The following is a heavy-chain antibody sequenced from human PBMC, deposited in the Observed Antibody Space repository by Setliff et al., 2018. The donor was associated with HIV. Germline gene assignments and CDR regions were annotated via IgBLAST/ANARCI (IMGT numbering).Heavy chain of an antibody. Sequence: SLKISCQGSGFTFTNYWISWVRQMPGKGLEWMGRIDPSDSYTNYSPSFQGHVTISADKSISTAYLQWSSLKASDTAMYYCVTAMVHYYYGMDVWGQGTTVIVSS. CDR3: VTAMVHYYYGMDV. V-gene: IGHV5-10-1*01. CDR1: GFTFTNYW. D-gene: IGHD5-18*01. CDR2: IDPSDSYT. J-gene: IGHJ6*02.